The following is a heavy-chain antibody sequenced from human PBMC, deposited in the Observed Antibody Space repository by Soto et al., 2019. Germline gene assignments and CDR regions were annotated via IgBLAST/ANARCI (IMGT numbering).Heavy chain of an antibody. CDR1: GFTFSDYA. V-gene: IGHV3-30*18. CDR2: VSHDGRNT. D-gene: IGHD6-19*01. CDR3: AKGGRQWLVTSDFNY. Sequence: VQLVESGGGVVQPGRSLRLSCAASGFTFSDYAIHWVRQAPGKGLEWVAVVSHDGRNTHYADSVKGRFTISRDSSKNTVSLEMTSLSAEDTAVYSCAKGGRQWLVTSDFNYWGQGALVTVSS. J-gene: IGHJ4*02.